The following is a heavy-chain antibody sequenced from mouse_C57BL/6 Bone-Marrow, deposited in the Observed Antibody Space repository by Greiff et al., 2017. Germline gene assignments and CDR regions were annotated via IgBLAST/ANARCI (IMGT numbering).Heavy chain of an antibody. Sequence: EVQLQQSGAELVRPGASVKLSCTASGFNIKDDYMHWVKQRPEQGLEWIGWIDPENGDTEYASKFQGKATITADTSSNTAYLPLTSLTSEDTAVYYCTTTVVPRDYVDYWGQGTTLTVSS. J-gene: IGHJ2*01. D-gene: IGHD1-1*01. CDR3: TTTVVPRDYVDY. CDR2: IDPENGDT. V-gene: IGHV14-4*01. CDR1: GFNIKDDY.